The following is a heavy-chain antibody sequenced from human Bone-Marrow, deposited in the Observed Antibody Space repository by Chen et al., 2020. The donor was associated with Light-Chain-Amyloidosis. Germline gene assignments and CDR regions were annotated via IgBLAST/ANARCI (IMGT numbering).Heavy chain of an antibody. CDR1: GFTFSSYG. CDR3: ARAEDIVVVVD. V-gene: IGHV3-33*01. D-gene: IGHD2-15*01. J-gene: IGHJ4*02. CDR2: IWYDGSNK. Sequence: QVQLVESGGGVVQPGRSLRLSCAASGFTFSSYGMHWVRQAPGKGLGWVAVIWYDGSNKYYADSVKGRFTISRDNSKNTLYLQMNSLRAEDTAVYYCARAEDIVVVVDWGQGTLVTVSS.